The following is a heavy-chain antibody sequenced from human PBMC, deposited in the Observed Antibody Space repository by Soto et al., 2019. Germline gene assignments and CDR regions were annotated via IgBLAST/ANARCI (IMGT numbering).Heavy chain of an antibody. V-gene: IGHV3-48*03. CDR3: AREWANY. Sequence: PGGSLRLSCTASGFTFSVYEMNWVRQAPGKGLEWLSYISSSGSNIHYTDSVKGRFTISRDNAKNSLYLQMNSLRAEDTAVYYCAREWANYWGQGTLVTVSS. CDR1: GFTFSVYE. CDR2: ISSSGSNI. J-gene: IGHJ4*02. D-gene: IGHD1-26*01.